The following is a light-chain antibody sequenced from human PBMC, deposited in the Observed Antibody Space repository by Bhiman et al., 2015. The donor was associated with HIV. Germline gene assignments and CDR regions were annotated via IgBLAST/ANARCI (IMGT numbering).Light chain of an antibody. J-gene: IGLJ1*01. V-gene: IGLV2-14*03. CDR1: SSDVGGYNY. Sequence: QSALTQPASVSESPGQSITISCTGSSSDVGGYNYVSWYQHHSGTAPKLMIYDVTKRPSGISNRFSGSKSGNTASLTISGLQAEDEADYYCSSYTSSSTFVFGTGTKVTVL. CDR3: SSYTSSSTFV. CDR2: DVT.